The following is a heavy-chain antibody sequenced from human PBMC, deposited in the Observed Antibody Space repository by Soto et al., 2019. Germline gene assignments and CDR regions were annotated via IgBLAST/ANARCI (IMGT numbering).Heavy chain of an antibody. D-gene: IGHD3-10*01. Sequence: PGGSLRLSCAASGFDFRSYGIHWVRQAPGRGLEWVAAASYDGSETYYADSAKGRFTVSKEISKNTVFLQMNALRHEDTALYFCVRDSGWPILNFDSWGQGTLVTVSS. CDR2: ASYDGSET. V-gene: IGHV3-30*03. CDR1: GFDFRSYG. J-gene: IGHJ4*02. CDR3: VRDSGWPILNFDS.